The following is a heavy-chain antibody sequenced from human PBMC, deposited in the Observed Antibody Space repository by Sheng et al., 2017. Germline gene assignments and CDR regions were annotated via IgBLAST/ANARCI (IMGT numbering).Heavy chain of an antibody. J-gene: IGHJ4*02. V-gene: IGHV3-66*02. CDR2: MNPGGVT. CDR3: ARLLFDYSDAIPLEYFDS. D-gene: IGHD4-17*01. Sequence: EVQLVESGGGLVQPGGSHKLSCAASGFTVITYYMSWVRQAPGKGLEWVSVMNPGGVTHYADSVKGRFTISRDNSKNTLYLQMNSLRPEDTALYYCARLLFDYSDAIPLEYFDSWGRGNPSVTVSS. CDR1: GFTVITYY.